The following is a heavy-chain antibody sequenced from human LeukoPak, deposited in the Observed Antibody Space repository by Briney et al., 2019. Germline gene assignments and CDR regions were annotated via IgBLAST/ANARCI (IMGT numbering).Heavy chain of an antibody. CDR3: ASEYYYGSGSFSEGY. CDR1: GFTVSSNY. CDR2: IYSGGST. Sequence: GGPLRLSCAASGFTVSSNYMSWVRQAPGKGLEWVSVIYSGGSTYYADSVKGRFTISRDNSKNTLYLQMNSLRAEDTAVYYCASEYYYGSGSFSEGYWGQGTLVTVSS. J-gene: IGHJ4*02. D-gene: IGHD3-10*01. V-gene: IGHV3-53*01.